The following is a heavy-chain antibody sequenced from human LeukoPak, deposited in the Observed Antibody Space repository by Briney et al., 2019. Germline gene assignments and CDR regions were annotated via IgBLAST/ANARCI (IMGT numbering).Heavy chain of an antibody. J-gene: IGHJ6*02. Sequence: SETLSLTCTVSGGSIHSGGFYWSWIRQHPGKGLEWIGYIYYSGSTYYNPSLKSRLTISVDTSKNQFSLKLSSVTAADTAVYYCARYGNALRFLEWLPNYYYYGMDVWGQGTTVTVSS. CDR3: ARYGNALRFLEWLPNYYYYGMDV. V-gene: IGHV4-31*03. D-gene: IGHD3-3*01. CDR2: IYYSGST. CDR1: GGSIHSGGFY.